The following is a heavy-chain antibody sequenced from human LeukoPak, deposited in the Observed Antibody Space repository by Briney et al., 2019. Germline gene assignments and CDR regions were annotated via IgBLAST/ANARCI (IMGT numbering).Heavy chain of an antibody. CDR3: ASETGYFDWLVSPLYYYYGMDV. CDR1: GYSISSGYY. D-gene: IGHD3-9*01. Sequence: SETLSLTCAVSGYSISSGYYWGWIRQPPGKGREWIGSIYHSGSTYYNPSLKSRVTISVDTSKNQFSLKLSSVTAADTAVYYCASETGYFDWLVSPLYYYYGMDVWGKGTTVTVSS. J-gene: IGHJ6*04. CDR2: IYHSGST. V-gene: IGHV4-38-2*01.